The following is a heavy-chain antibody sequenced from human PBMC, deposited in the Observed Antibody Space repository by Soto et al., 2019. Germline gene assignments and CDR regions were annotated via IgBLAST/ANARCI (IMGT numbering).Heavy chain of an antibody. CDR2: VYPDDSDI. CDR1: GYSFGNFW. D-gene: IGHD3-16*01. V-gene: IGHV5-51*01. J-gene: IGHJ3*02. CDR3: AKTSIGWGALDI. Sequence: EVQLVPSGAEVKKPGESLKIYCKGSGYSFGNFWIAWVRQMPGKGLEWMGIVYPDDSDIRYSPSFQGQITISADKSVSAALRHLLTVRAADTSIFFCAKTSIGWGALDIWGQGTVVTVSS.